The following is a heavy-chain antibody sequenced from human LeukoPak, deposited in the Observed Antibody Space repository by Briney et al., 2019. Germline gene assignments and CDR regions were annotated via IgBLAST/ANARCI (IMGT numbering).Heavy chain of an antibody. CDR3: ARGGSGSYFYYYGMDV. V-gene: IGHV3-21*01. CDR1: GFTFSSYS. CDR2: ISSSSSYI. D-gene: IGHD1-26*01. Sequence: KPGGSLRLSCAASGFTFSSYSMNWVRQAPGKGLEWVSSISSSSSYIYYADSVKGRFTISRDNAKNSLYLQMNSLRAEDTAVYYCARGGSGSYFYYYGMDVWGQGTTVTVSS. J-gene: IGHJ6*02.